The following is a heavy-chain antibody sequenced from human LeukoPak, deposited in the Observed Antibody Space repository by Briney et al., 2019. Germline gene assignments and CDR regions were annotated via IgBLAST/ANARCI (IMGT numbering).Heavy chain of an antibody. CDR3: AKECDYGNTSHMPCY. CDR1: ALPPSNYA. J-gene: IGHJ4*02. D-gene: IGHD4-17*01. V-gene: IGHV3-23*01. CDR2: ISDGGWT. Sequence: TGGSLRLSCAASALPPSNYAMSWVRQAPGKGLGWVSSISDGGWTAYTDSVKGRFFISRETATNTLYLQMNSLRVEDTAVYYCAKECDYGNTSHMPCYWGQGTLVTVSS.